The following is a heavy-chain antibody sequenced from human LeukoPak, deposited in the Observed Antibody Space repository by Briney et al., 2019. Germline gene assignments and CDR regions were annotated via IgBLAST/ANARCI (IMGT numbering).Heavy chain of an antibody. D-gene: IGHD3-9*01. V-gene: IGHV3-11*01. CDR3: AKGTFDWSFPLYFDC. Sequence: GGSLRLSCAASGFTFSDYYMSWIRQAPGKGLEWVSYISSSGSTIYYADSVRGRFTISRDNAKNSLYLQMNSLRAEDTAVYYCAKGTFDWSFPLYFDCWGQGTLVTVSS. CDR2: ISSSGSTI. J-gene: IGHJ4*02. CDR1: GFTFSDYY.